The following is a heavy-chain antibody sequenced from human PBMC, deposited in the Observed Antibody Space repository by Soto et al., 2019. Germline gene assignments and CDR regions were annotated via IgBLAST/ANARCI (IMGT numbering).Heavy chain of an antibody. D-gene: IGHD6-13*01. Sequence: QVQLVQSGAEVKKPGASVKVSCKASGYTFTSYDINWVRQATGQGLEWMGWMNPNSGNTGYAQKFQGRVTMTRNTYIRTAYMELSSLRSEDTAVYYCAREYSSSWHYYYMDVWGKGTTVTVSS. J-gene: IGHJ6*03. V-gene: IGHV1-8*01. CDR2: MNPNSGNT. CDR1: GYTFTSYD. CDR3: AREYSSSWHYYYMDV.